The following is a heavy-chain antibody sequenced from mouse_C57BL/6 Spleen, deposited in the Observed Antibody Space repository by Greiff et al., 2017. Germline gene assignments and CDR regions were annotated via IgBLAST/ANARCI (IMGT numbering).Heavy chain of an antibody. CDR3: ARADSSGYWFAY. V-gene: IGHV1-64*01. J-gene: IGHJ3*01. CDR1: GYTFTSYW. D-gene: IGHD3-2*02. Sequence: QVQLQQPGAELVKPGASVKLSCKASGYTFTSYWMHWVKQRPGQGLEWIGMIHPNSGSTNYNEKFKSKATLTVDKSSSTAYMQLSSLTSEDSAVYYCARADSSGYWFAYWGQGTLVTVSA. CDR2: IHPNSGST.